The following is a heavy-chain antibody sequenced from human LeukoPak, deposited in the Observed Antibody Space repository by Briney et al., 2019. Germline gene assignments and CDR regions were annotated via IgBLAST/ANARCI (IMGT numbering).Heavy chain of an antibody. Sequence: GGSLRLSCAASGFTFSSYWMHWVRQAPGKGLVWASRIKSDGSTNYADSVKGRFTISRDNAKNTVSLQMNSLRAEDTGVYYCARAPSEIGGYYPEYFRHWGQGTLVTVSS. CDR1: GFTFSSYW. D-gene: IGHD3-22*01. CDR3: ARAPSEIGGYYPEYFRH. J-gene: IGHJ1*01. V-gene: IGHV3-74*01. CDR2: IKSDGST.